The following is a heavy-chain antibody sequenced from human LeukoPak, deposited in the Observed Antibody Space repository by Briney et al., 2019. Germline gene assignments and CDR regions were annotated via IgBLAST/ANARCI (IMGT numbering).Heavy chain of an antibody. V-gene: IGHV4-34*01. CDR1: GGSFSGYY. J-gene: IGHJ6*03. D-gene: IGHD5-12*01. CDR3: ASRGGYRFRFTDYYYYYMDV. Sequence: PSETLSLTCAVYGGSFSGYYWSWIRQPPGKGLEWIGEINHSGNTKYNPSLKSRVTISVDTSKNQFSLKLNFVTAADTAVYYCASRGGYRFRFTDYYYYYMDVWGNGTTVTVSS. CDR2: INHSGNT.